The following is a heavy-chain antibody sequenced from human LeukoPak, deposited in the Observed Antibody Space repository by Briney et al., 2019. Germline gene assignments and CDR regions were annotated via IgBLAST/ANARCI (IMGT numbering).Heavy chain of an antibody. J-gene: IGHJ4*02. D-gene: IGHD3-16*02. V-gene: IGHV1-18*01. CDR1: GYTFSRYG. CDR3: ARDRGGDYDHVWRTYRQTFLFDY. CDR2: ISANNGNT. Sequence: ASVKVSCKASGYTFSRYGISWVRQAPGQGLEWMGWISANNGNTDYAEKFQGRVTMTTDASTRTTYMELRGLISDDTAVYYCARDRGGDYDHVWRTYRQTFLFDYWGQGTLVTVSS.